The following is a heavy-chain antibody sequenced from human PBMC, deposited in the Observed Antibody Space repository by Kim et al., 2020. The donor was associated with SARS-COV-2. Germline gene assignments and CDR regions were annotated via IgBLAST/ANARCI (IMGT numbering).Heavy chain of an antibody. CDR3: ARDLHPATQYVWGSYHYGMDV. V-gene: IGHV1-18*04. D-gene: IGHD3-16*02. CDR1: GYTFTSYG. Sequence: ASVKVSCKASGYTFTSYGISWVRQAPGQGLEWMGWISAYNGNTNYAQKLQGRVTMTTDTSTSTAYMELRSLRSDDTAVYYCARDLHPATQYVWGSYHYGMDVWGQGTTVTVSS. J-gene: IGHJ6*02. CDR2: ISAYNGNT.